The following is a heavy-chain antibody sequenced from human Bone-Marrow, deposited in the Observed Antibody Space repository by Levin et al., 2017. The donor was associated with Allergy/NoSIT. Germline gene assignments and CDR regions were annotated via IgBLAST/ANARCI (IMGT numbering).Heavy chain of an antibody. CDR1: GFTFSSYG. CDR2: ISYDGSNK. J-gene: IGHJ4*02. V-gene: IGHV3-30*18. CDR3: AKLRSSWPSDY. D-gene: IGHD6-13*01. Sequence: GESLKISCAASGFTFSSYGMHWVRQAPGKGLEWVAVISYDGSNKYYADSVKGRFTISRDNSKNTLYLQMNSLRAEDTAVYYCAKLRSSWPSDYWGQGTLVTVSS.